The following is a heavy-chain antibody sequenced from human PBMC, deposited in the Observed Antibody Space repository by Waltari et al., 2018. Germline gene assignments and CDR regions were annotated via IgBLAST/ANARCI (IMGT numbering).Heavy chain of an antibody. Sequence: QVQLQQWGAGLLKPSETLSLTCAVYGGSFSGYYWSWIRQPPGKGLEWIGEINHSGRTNYNPSLKSRVTISVDTSKNQFSRKLSSVTAADTAVYYCARLGKGIAAAGPGNWFDPWGQGTLVTVSS. CDR3: ARLGKGIAAAGPGNWFDP. CDR1: GGSFSGYY. CDR2: INHSGRT. V-gene: IGHV4-34*01. J-gene: IGHJ5*02. D-gene: IGHD6-13*01.